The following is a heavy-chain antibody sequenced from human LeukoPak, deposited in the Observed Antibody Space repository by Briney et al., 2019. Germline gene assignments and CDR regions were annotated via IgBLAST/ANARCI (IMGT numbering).Heavy chain of an antibody. J-gene: IGHJ4*02. Sequence: GGSLRLSCAASGFTFSSYEMNWVRQAPGKGLEWVSYISSSGNTIYYADSVKGRFTISRDNAKNSVYLQMNSLRAKDTAVYYCARNQGQVDYWGQGTLVTVSS. CDR2: ISSSGNTI. CDR1: GFTFSSYE. CDR3: ARNQGQVDY. V-gene: IGHV3-48*03. D-gene: IGHD1-14*01.